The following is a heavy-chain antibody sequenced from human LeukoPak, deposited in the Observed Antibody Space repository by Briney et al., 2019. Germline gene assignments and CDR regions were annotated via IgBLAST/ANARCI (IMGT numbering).Heavy chain of an antibody. D-gene: IGHD3-3*01. CDR1: GGTFSSYA. V-gene: IGHV1-69*05. Sequence: SVKVSCKASGGTFSSYAISWVRQAPGQGLEWMGRIIPIFGTANYAQKFQGRVTMTRNTSISTAYMELSSLRSEDTAVYYCARGEGDYDFWSGSRYNWFDPWGQGTLVTVSS. CDR3: ARGEGDYDFWSGSRYNWFDP. CDR2: IIPIFGTA. J-gene: IGHJ5*02.